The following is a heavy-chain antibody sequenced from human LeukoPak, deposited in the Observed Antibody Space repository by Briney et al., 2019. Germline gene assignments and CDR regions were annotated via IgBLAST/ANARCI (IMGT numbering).Heavy chain of an antibody. CDR1: GFTFSSYA. D-gene: IGHD5-18*01. Sequence: GXXLRLSCAASGFTFSSYAMSWVRQAPGKGLEWVSAISGSGGSTYYADSVKGRFTISRDKEKNTVYLQMNSLRAEDTAVYYCAKEPAMVTVYFDYWGQGTLVTVSS. J-gene: IGHJ4*02. CDR2: ISGSGGST. V-gene: IGHV3-23*01. CDR3: AKEPAMVTVYFDY.